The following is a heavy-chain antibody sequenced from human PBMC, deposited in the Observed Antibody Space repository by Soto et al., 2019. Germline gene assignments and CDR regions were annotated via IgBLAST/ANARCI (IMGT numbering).Heavy chain of an antibody. V-gene: IGHV4-39*01. CDR2: SYSSGTS. D-gene: IGHD3-16*01. J-gene: IGHJ4*02. CDR3: ASGSWGCFDS. CDR1: GASVTNHICY. Sequence: SETLSLTCSVSGASVTNHICYWGWYRQHPRKEIKWIGKSYSSGTSYNSTSIESRATISVDSSKNQFSLTLNSVTAADTATYYCASGSWGCFDSWGQGSLVTVSS.